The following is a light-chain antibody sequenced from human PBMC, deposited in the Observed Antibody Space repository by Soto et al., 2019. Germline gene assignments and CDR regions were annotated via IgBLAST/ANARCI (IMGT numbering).Light chain of an antibody. Sequence: IVMTQSPATLSVSAGERATLSCRASQSIASNLAWYQQKPGQAPRILIYDASIRATDFPARFSGSGSGTAFTLTISGRQSDDFAVNCCQQYNNWPPWTFGHGTKVEIK. CDR2: DAS. CDR3: QQYNNWPPWT. V-gene: IGKV3-15*01. J-gene: IGKJ1*01. CDR1: QSIASN.